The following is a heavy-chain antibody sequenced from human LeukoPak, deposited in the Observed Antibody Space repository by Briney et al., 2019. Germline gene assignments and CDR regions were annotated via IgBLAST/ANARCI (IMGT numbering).Heavy chain of an antibody. CDR1: GFTVSSNY. CDR2: IYSGGST. V-gene: IGHV3-66*01. CDR3: ARDSYDSSGYYYLGWDY. J-gene: IGHJ4*02. D-gene: IGHD3-22*01. Sequence: GGSLRLSCAASGFTVSSNYMSWVRQAPGKGLEWVSVIYSGGSTYYADSVKGRFTISRDNSKNTLYLQMNSLRAEDTAVYYCARDSYDSSGYYYLGWDYWGQGTLVTVSS.